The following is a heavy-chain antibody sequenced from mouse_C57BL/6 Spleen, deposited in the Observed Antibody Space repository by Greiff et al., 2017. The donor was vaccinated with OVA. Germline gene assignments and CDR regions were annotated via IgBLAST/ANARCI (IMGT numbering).Heavy chain of an antibody. D-gene: IGHD4-1*01. CDR3: AIGDWDDY. J-gene: IGHJ2*01. V-gene: IGHV1-22*01. CDR2: INPNNGGT. CDR1: GYTFTDYN. Sequence: VHVKQSGPELVKPGASVKMSCKASGYTFTDYNMHWVKQSHGKSLEWIGYINPNNGGTSYNQKFKGKATLTVNKSSSTAYMELRSLTSEDSAVYYCAIGDWDDYWGQGTTLTVSS.